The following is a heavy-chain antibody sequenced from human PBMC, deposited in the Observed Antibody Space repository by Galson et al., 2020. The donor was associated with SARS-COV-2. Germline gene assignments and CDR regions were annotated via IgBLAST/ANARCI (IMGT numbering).Heavy chain of an antibody. CDR2: FDPEDGET. Sequence: ASVTVSCKVSGYTLTELSMHWVRQAPGKGLEWMGGFDPEDGETIYAQKFQGRVTMTEDTSTDTAYMGLSSLRSEDTAVYYCRVVPAAIDYYYYGMDVWGQGTTVTVSS. V-gene: IGHV1-24*01. CDR1: GYTLTELS. CDR3: RVVPAAIDYYYYGMDV. J-gene: IGHJ6*02. D-gene: IGHD2-2*01.